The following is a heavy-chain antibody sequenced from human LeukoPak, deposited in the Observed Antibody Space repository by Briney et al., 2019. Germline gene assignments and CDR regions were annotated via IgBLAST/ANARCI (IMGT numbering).Heavy chain of an antibody. J-gene: IGHJ4*02. V-gene: IGHV3-30*04. Sequence: PGGSLRLSCAASGFTFSSYAMHWVRQAPGKGLEWVAVISYDGSNKYYADSVKGRFTISRDNSKNTLYLQMNSLRAEDTAVYYCARVVTCGGDCYAFDYWGQGTLVTVSS. D-gene: IGHD2-21*02. CDR3: ARVVTCGGDCYAFDY. CDR1: GFTFSSYA. CDR2: ISYDGSNK.